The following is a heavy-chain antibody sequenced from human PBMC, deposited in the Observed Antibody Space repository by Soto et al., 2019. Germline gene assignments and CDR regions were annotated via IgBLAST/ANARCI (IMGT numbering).Heavy chain of an antibody. CDR2: IIPIFGTA. CDR1: GCTFRSSS. V-gene: IGHV1-69*01. CDR3: ARDGGRHSGGIDY. J-gene: IGHJ4*02. Sequence: QVQLVQSGAEVKKPGSSVKVSCKASGCTFRSSSINWVRQAPGQGLEWMGEIIPIFGTANYAQKFQGRVTITADESTSTAYMELSSLRSEDTAVYYCARDGGRHSGGIDYWGQGTLVTVSS. D-gene: IGHD1-26*01.